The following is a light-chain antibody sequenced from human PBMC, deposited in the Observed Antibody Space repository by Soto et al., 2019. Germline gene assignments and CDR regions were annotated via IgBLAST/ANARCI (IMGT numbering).Light chain of an antibody. CDR2: GAS. CDR3: QQYGSSTYT. Sequence: EIVLTKSPGSLSLSPRERATLSCRASQSVSSKHLAWYQQKPGQAPRLLIYGASRRATGLPDRFSGSGSGTECTLTISRLEPEDFAVYYCQQYGSSTYTFGQGTKVEIK. CDR1: QSVSSKH. J-gene: IGKJ2*01. V-gene: IGKV3-20*01.